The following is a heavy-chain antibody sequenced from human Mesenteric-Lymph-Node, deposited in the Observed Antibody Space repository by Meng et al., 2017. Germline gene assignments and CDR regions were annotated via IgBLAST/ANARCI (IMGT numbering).Heavy chain of an antibody. CDR3: ARPIAAAGWFDP. Sequence: LQQPGPGLVQPSETLSLTCTVSGGSISSRSDYWGWIRQPPGKGLEWIGSIYYRGSTYYNPSLKSRVTISVDTSKNQFSLKLSSVTAADTAVYYCARPIAAAGWFDPWGQGTLVTVSS. CDR1: GGSISSRSDY. V-gene: IGHV4-39*01. D-gene: IGHD6-13*01. J-gene: IGHJ5*02. CDR2: IYYRGST.